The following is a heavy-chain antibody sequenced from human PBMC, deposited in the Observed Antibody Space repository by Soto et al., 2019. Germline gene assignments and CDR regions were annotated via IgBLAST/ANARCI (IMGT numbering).Heavy chain of an antibody. CDR3: ARGRRYCSGGSCYYYFDY. V-gene: IGHV1-8*01. Sequence: QVQLVQSGAEVKKPGASVKVSCKASGYTFTSYDINWVRQATGQGLEWMGWMNPNSGNTGYAQKFQGRVTMTRNTSISTGYMELSSLRSEDTAVYYCARGRRYCSGGSCYYYFDYWGQGTLVTVSS. J-gene: IGHJ4*02. D-gene: IGHD2-15*01. CDR2: MNPNSGNT. CDR1: GYTFTSYD.